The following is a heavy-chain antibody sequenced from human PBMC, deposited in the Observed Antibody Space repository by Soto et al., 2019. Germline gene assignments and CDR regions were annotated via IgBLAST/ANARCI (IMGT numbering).Heavy chain of an antibody. CDR1: GGSFSGYY. CDR2: INHSGST. V-gene: IGHV4-34*01. J-gene: IGHJ6*02. D-gene: IGHD3-10*01. Sequence: QVQLQQWGAGLLKPSETLSLTCAVYGGSFSGYYWSWIRQPPGKGLEWSGEINHSGSTNYNPYLKSRVTISVDTSKNQFSLKLSSVTAADTAVYYCARGHRLLWFGGGMDVWGQGTTVTVSS. CDR3: ARGHRLLWFGGGMDV.